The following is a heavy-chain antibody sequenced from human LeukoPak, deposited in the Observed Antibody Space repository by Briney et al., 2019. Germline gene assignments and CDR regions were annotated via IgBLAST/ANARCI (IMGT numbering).Heavy chain of an antibody. CDR1: GFTFSSYA. D-gene: IGHD1-26*01. V-gene: IGHV3-23*01. CDR2: LSGSGSTT. Sequence: GGSLRLSCAASGFTFSSYAMSWVRQAPGKGLEWVSTLSGSGSTTYYADSVKGRFTISRDNSKNTLYLQMNSLSAEDTAVYYCATPIVGADDYWGQGTLVTVSS. J-gene: IGHJ4*02. CDR3: ATPIVGADDY.